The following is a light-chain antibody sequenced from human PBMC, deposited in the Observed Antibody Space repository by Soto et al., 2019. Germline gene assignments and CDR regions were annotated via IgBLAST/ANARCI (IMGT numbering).Light chain of an antibody. Sequence: EIVLTQSPATLSLSPGERATLSCRASQTVSSSLAWYQQKPGQAPRLLIYEVSNRATGIPARFSGSGSGAHFTLTLSSLEPGDFALYYRPQHINWPLTFGGGTKV. J-gene: IGKJ4*01. CDR2: EVS. V-gene: IGKV3-11*01. CDR3: PQHINWPLT. CDR1: QTVSSS.